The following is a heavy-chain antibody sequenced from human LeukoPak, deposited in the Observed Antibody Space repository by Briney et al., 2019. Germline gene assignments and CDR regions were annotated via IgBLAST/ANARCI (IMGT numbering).Heavy chain of an antibody. CDR1: GGSIHSY. CDR2: ISGSGTI. D-gene: IGHD3-10*01. CDR3: ARDSGTTGEVKFDP. Sequence: PSETLSLTCTVSGGSIHSYWSWIRQPAGKGLEWIGRISGSGTITYNPALQSRLTISIDTSKNQFSLKLMSVTAADTAVYYCARDSGTTGEVKFDPWGQGTLVTVSS. J-gene: IGHJ5*02. V-gene: IGHV4-4*07.